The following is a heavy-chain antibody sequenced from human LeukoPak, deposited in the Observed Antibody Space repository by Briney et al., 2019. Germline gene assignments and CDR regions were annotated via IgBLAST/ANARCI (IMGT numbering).Heavy chain of an antibody. V-gene: IGHV3-74*01. CDR1: GFTFSSHW. CDR3: ARGITGMYYYDP. Sequence: GGSLRLSCTASGFTFSSHWMHWVRQAPGKGLVWVSRINFDGSSTNYADSVRGRFTISRDNAKDTLYLQINSLRAEDTAVYYCARGITGMYYYDPWGQGTLVTVSS. J-gene: IGHJ5*02. CDR2: INFDGSST. D-gene: IGHD3-10*01.